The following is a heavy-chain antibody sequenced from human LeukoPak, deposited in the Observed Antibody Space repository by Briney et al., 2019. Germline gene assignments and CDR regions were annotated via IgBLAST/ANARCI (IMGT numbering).Heavy chain of an antibody. Sequence: PSETLSLTCTVSGYSISSGYYWGWIRQPPGKGLEWIGNIYHSGSTYYNPSLKSRVTISLDTSKNQLSLKLSSVTAADTAVYYCARKDPGYSGYSDFDYWGQGTLVTVSS. D-gene: IGHD5-12*01. CDR1: GYSISSGYY. J-gene: IGHJ4*02. CDR2: IYHSGST. V-gene: IGHV4-38-2*02. CDR3: ARKDPGYSGYSDFDY.